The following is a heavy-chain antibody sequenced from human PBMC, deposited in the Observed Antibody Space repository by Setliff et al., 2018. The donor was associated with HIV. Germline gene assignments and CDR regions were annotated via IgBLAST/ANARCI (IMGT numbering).Heavy chain of an antibody. D-gene: IGHD2-21*02. J-gene: IGHJ4*02. CDR3: TRAVVVTAIGGFDY. V-gene: IGHV3-49*04. CDR1: GFTFSTYW. Sequence: GGSLRLSCAGSGFTFSTYWMSWVRQAPGKGLEWVGLIRSRSSGGTTEYAASVKGRFIISRDDSKSIAYLQMNSLKTEDTAVYYCTRAVVVTAIGGFDYWGQGTLVTVSS. CDR2: IRSRSSGGTT.